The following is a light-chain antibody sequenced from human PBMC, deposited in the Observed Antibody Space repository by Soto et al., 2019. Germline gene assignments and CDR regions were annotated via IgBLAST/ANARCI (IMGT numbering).Light chain of an antibody. J-gene: IGLJ2*01. V-gene: IGLV2-14*03. CDR2: DVN. CDR1: SSDVGSYNY. Sequence: QSALSQPASMSGSPGQSITIYCTGTSSDVGSYNYVSWYRQYPGKAPKLIIYDVNNRPSEVSNRFSGSKSGNTASLTISGLQAEDEADYYCSSHSSSSTLVVFGGGTKLTVL. CDR3: SSHSSSSTLVV.